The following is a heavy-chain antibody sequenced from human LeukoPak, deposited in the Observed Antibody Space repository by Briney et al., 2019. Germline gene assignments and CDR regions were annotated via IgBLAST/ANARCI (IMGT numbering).Heavy chain of an antibody. J-gene: IGHJ5*02. D-gene: IGHD3-10*01. CDR3: ARQSITMVRGVPNWFDP. CDR2: IYYSGST. CDR1: GGSISSYY. V-gene: IGHV4-59*08. Sequence: SETLSLTCTVSGGSISSYYWSWLRQPPGKGLEWLGSIYYSGSTNYNPSLKSRVTISVDTSKNQFSLKLSSVTAADTAVYYCARQSITMVRGVPNWFDPWGQGTLVTVSS.